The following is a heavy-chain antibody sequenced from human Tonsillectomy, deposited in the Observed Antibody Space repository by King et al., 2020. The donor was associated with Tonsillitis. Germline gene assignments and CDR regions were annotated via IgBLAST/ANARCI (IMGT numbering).Heavy chain of an antibody. CDR3: AKVRGAYCTGGSCYYFDY. V-gene: IGHV3-43*01. J-gene: IGHJ4*02. Sequence: VQLVESGRVVVQPGGSLRLSCAASGFTFDDYTMHWVRQPPGKGLEWVSLISWDGGSTYYADSVKGRFTISRDNSKNSLYLQMNSLRTEDTALYYCAKVRGAYCTGGSCYYFDYWGQGTLVTVSS. CDR2: ISWDGGST. D-gene: IGHD2-15*01. CDR1: GFTFDDYT.